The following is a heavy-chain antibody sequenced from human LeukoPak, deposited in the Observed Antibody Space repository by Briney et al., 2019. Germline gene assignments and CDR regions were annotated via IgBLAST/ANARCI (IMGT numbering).Heavy chain of an antibody. Sequence: GGSLRLSCAASGFTFSSYAMHWVRQAPGKGLEWVAVISYDGSNKYYADSVKGRFTISRDNSKNTLYLQMNSLSAEDTAVYYCARREYYYGSGSYPQGGFDYWXXXXLVTVSS. D-gene: IGHD3-10*01. CDR1: GFTFSSYA. CDR2: ISYDGSNK. CDR3: ARREYYYGSGSYPQGGFDY. V-gene: IGHV3-30-3*01. J-gene: IGHJ4*01.